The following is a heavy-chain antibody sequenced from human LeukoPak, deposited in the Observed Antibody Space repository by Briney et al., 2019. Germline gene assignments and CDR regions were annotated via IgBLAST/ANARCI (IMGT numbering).Heavy chain of an antibody. CDR1: GFTVSDYY. CDR2: ITSSGDDI. J-gene: IGHJ4*02. V-gene: IGHV3-11*01. D-gene: IGHD5-12*01. CDR3: ASDIVATSGDF. Sequence: GGSLRLSCAASGFTVSDYYMSWIRQAPGKGLEWVAYITSSGDDIYYADSVKGRFTISSDNAKNALFLRMSSLRVEDTATYYCASDIVATSGDFWGQGTLVSVSS.